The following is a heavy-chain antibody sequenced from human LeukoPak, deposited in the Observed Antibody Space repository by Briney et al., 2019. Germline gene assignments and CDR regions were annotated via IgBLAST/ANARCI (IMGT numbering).Heavy chain of an antibody. D-gene: IGHD2-15*01. CDR1: GFTFATYT. CDR2: IGATQTYI. J-gene: IGHJ6*02. V-gene: IGHV3-21*01. Sequence: PGGSLRLSCTGAGFTFATYTFNWVRQAPGKGLEWVASIGATQTYIYYADSVKGRFTISRDNAKNSLYLQMNSLRAEDTAVYYCARLQYCSGGSCYYYGMDVWGQGTTVTVSS. CDR3: ARLQYCSGGSCYYYGMDV.